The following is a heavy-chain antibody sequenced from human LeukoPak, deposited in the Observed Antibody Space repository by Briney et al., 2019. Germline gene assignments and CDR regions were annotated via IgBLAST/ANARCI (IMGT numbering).Heavy chain of an antibody. CDR3: VRVRWELLAPYFDP. Sequence: PAETLSLTCSVSTDSTNTYYWSWIRQSPGKGLEWIGHIYHSGSTDYNPSFKSRVTIPIAMSRKEFSLKLNSVTVWDPAMYYCVRVRWELLAPYFDPWGEGAFVIVSS. V-gene: IGHV4-59*01. CDR2: IYHSGST. J-gene: IGHJ5*02. D-gene: IGHD2-15*01. CDR1: TDSTNTYY.